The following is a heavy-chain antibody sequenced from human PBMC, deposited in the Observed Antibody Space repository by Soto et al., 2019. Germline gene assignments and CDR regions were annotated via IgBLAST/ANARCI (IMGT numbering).Heavy chain of an antibody. CDR3: ARGSTDPYPGSPIFDF. D-gene: IGHD3-10*01. J-gene: IGHJ4*02. CDR1: GLTFGSRA. CDR2: ITDTGGDA. Sequence: GGSLRLSCVASGLTFGSRAMSWVRQAPGEGLQWVSTITDTGGDAKYADSVRGRFVISRDNSKKTLYLQMTSLTAEDSAMYFCARGSTDPYPGSPIFDFCGRGTLVTVYS. V-gene: IGHV3-23*01.